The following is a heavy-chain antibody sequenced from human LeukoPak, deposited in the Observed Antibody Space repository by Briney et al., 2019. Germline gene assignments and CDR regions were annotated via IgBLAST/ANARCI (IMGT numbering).Heavy chain of an antibody. V-gene: IGHV3-66*01. CDR2: IYSGGST. CDR1: GFTVSSNY. D-gene: IGHD6-13*01. CDR3: ARDPSAAGTSYYGMDV. Sequence: PGGSLRLSCAASGFTVSSNYMSWVRQAPGKGLEWVSVIYSGGSTYYADSVKGRFTISRDNSKNTLYLQMNSLRAEDTAVYYCARDPSAAGTSYYGMDVWGQGTTVTVSS. J-gene: IGHJ6*02.